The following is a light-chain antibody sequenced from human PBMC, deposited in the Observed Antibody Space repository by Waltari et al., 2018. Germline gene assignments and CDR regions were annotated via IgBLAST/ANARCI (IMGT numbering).Light chain of an antibody. CDR3: QQYGSSPT. CDR2: AAS. Sequence: EIVLTQSPGTLSLSPGEGATLSCRASQSLSSSYLAWYQQKPGQAPRLLMYAASSRATGIPDRFSGSWSGTDFTLTISRLEPEDFAVYYCQQYGSSPTFGQGTKVEIE. V-gene: IGKV3-20*01. J-gene: IGKJ1*01. CDR1: QSLSSSY.